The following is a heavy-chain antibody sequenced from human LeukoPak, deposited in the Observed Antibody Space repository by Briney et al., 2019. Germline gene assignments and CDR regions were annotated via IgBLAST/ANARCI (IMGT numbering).Heavy chain of an antibody. CDR1: GFTFSSHG. CDR3: TKESATGSRYSFDY. V-gene: IGHV3-30*18. J-gene: IGHJ4*02. D-gene: IGHD2-15*01. CDR2: VSSDGGTT. Sequence: GTSLRLSCAASGFTFSSHGIHWVRQAPGKGLEWVAVVSSDGGTTYYADSVKGRFTISRDNSKNKLYLQMNSLRGEDTAIYYCTKESATGSRYSFDYWGQGTLVTVSS.